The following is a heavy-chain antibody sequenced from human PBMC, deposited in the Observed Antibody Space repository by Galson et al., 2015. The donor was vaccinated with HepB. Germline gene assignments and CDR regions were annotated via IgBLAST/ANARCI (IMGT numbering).Heavy chain of an antibody. CDR3: TKLDFPFDS. CDR1: GFTFKNYA. J-gene: IGHJ4*02. V-gene: IGHV3-23*01. Sequence: SLRLSCAVSGFTFKNYAMTWVRQAPGKGLQWVSTVSGSGISTYYADSVKGRFTVSRDNSKNTLYLQMRSLRAEDTAIYYCTKLDFPFDSWGQGTLVSVSS. CDR2: VSGSGIST.